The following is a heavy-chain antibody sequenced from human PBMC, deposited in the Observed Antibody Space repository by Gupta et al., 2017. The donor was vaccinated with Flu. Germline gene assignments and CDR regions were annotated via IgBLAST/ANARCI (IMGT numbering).Heavy chain of an antibody. D-gene: IGHD6-6*01. J-gene: IGHJ5*02. V-gene: IGHV4-4*07. CDR3: ARDWGAVVLAARPGWFDP. CDR2: IYTSGST. Sequence: QVQLQESGPGLVKPSETLSLTCTVSGGSISSYYWSWIRQPAGKGLEWIGRIYTSGSTNYNPSLKSRVTMSVDTSKNQFSLKLSSVTAADTAVYYCARDWGAVVLAARPGWFDPWGQGTLVTVSS. CDR1: GGSISSYY.